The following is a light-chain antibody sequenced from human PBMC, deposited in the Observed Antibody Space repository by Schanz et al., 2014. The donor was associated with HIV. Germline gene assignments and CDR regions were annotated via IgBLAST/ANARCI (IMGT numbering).Light chain of an antibody. CDR3: QQYGSSPLYT. Sequence: EILLTQSPGTLSLSPGERATLSCRASQIISSTYIAWYQQKPGLAPRLLIYGASSRATGIPDRFSGGESGTDFTLTISRVEPEDYAVYYCQQYGSSPLYTFGQGTKLEIK. J-gene: IGKJ2*01. CDR1: QIISSTY. V-gene: IGKV3-20*01. CDR2: GAS.